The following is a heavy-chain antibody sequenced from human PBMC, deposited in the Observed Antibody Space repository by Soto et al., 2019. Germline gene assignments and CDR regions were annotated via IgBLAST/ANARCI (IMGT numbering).Heavy chain of an antibody. V-gene: IGHV3-73*01. CDR1: GFAFSDSA. J-gene: IGHJ3*02. Sequence: EVQLVESGGGLVQPGGSLKLSCVASGFAFSDSAIHWVRQSSGKGLEWVGRIKDKGNNYAIAYAASVTGRFTVSRDDSKNTAYLQINCLKFEDTAIYFCTRHRIIWANHMTAAVSNDGFDICGQGTMVTVSS. CDR3: TRHRIIWANHMTAAVSNDGFDI. CDR2: IKDKGNNYAI. D-gene: IGHD2-21*02.